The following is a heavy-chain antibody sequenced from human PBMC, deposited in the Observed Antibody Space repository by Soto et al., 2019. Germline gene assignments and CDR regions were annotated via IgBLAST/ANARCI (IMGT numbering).Heavy chain of an antibody. J-gene: IGHJ5*02. CDR3: ANAVFGAAAGKGNWFGP. CDR1: GGTFSSYT. Sequence: QVQLVQSGAEVKKPGSSVKVSCKASGGTFSSYTVSWVRQAPGQGLEWMGRIIPILGIANYAPKFQGRVTITADKSMSPADMELSSLSSEDTAVYYCANAVFGAAAGKGNWFGPWGQGTLVTVAS. D-gene: IGHD6-13*01. CDR2: IIPILGIA. V-gene: IGHV1-69*02.